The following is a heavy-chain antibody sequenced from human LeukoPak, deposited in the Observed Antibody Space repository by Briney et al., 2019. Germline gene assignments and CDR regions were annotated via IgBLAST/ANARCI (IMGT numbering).Heavy chain of an antibody. Sequence: SETLSLTCTVSGDSISSYYWSWIRQPPGKGLEWIGYIYTSGGTNYIPSLKGRVTISIDTSKNQFSLKLSSVTAADSAVYYCARLTRLSASPDRYYLDYWGQGTLVTVSS. CDR2: IYTSGGT. V-gene: IGHV4-4*09. D-gene: IGHD3-16*02. J-gene: IGHJ4*02. CDR3: ARLTRLSASPDRYYLDY. CDR1: GDSISSYY.